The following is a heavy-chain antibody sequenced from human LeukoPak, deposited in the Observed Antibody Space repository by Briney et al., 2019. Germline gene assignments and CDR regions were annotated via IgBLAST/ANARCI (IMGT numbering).Heavy chain of an antibody. V-gene: IGHV1-2*02. D-gene: IGHD6-13*01. J-gene: IGHJ5*02. CDR3: AGGRENSSSWYNWFDP. Sequence: GASVKVSCKASGYTFTGYYMHWVRQAPGQGLEWMGWINPNSGGTNYAQKFQGRVTMTRDTSISTAYMELSRLRSDDTAVYYCAGGRENSSSWYNWFDPWGQGTLVTVSS. CDR2: INPNSGGT. CDR1: GYTFTGYY.